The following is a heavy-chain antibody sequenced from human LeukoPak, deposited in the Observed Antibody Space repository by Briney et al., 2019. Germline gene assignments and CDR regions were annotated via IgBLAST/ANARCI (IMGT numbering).Heavy chain of an antibody. CDR2: ISGSGGST. J-gene: IGHJ4*02. CDR1: GFTFSNYA. Sequence: PGGSLRLSCAASGFTFSNYAMSWVRQAPGKGLEWVSAISGSGGSTYYADSVKGRFTISRDNSKNTLYLQMNSLRAEDTAVYYCAKAIGSWYSPIDYWGQGTLVTVSS. D-gene: IGHD6-13*01. V-gene: IGHV3-23*01. CDR3: AKAIGSWYSPIDY.